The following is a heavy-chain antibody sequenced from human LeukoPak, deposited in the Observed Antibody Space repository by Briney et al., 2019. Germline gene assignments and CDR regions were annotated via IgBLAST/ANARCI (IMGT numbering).Heavy chain of an antibody. D-gene: IGHD4-17*01. CDR3: AKDLFDYGDYGSNDAFDI. Sequence: GGSLRLSCAASGFTFSTYGMHWVRQAPGKGLEWVAVIWYDGSNKYYGDSVKGRFTISRDDSKNTLYLQMNSLRAEDTAVYYCAKDLFDYGDYGSNDAFDIWAQGTMVTVSS. CDR2: IWYDGSNK. CDR1: GFTFSTYG. J-gene: IGHJ3*02. V-gene: IGHV3-33*06.